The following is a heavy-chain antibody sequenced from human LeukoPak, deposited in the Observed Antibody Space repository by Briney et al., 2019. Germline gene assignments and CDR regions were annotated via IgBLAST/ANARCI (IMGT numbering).Heavy chain of an antibody. J-gene: IGHJ3*02. Sequence: SVKVSCKASGGTFSSYAISWVRQAPGQGLEWMGRIIPIFGTTNYAQKFQGRVTITADKSTSTAYMELSSLRSEDTAVYYCARDQDDAFDIWGQGTMVTVSS. CDR1: GGTFSSYA. CDR3: ARDQDDAFDI. V-gene: IGHV1-69*06. CDR2: IIPIFGTT.